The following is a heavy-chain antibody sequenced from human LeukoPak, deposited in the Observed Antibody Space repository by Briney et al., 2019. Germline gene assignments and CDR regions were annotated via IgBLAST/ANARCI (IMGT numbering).Heavy chain of an antibody. V-gene: IGHV1-69*13. CDR1: GGTFSSYA. CDR2: IIPIFGTA. Sequence: ASVKVSCKASGGTFSSYAISWVRQAPGQGLEWMGGIIPIFGTANYAQKFQGRVTITADESTSTAYMELSSLRSEDTAVYYCARDVIVVVPAPYNWFDPWGQGTLVPVSS. CDR3: ARDVIVVVPAPYNWFDP. D-gene: IGHD2-2*01. J-gene: IGHJ5*02.